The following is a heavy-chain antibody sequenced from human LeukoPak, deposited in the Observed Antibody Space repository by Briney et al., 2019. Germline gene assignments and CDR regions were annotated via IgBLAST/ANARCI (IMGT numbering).Heavy chain of an antibody. J-gene: IGHJ4*02. Sequence: PGGSLRLSCAASGFTFSSYAMSWVRQAPGKGLEWVSANSGSGGSTYYADSVKGRFTISRDNSKNTLYLQMNSLRAEDTAVYYCAKDLSSSWYGSAFFDYWGQGTLVTVSS. CDR3: AKDLSSSWYGSAFFDY. D-gene: IGHD6-13*01. CDR1: GFTFSSYA. V-gene: IGHV3-23*01. CDR2: NSGSGGST.